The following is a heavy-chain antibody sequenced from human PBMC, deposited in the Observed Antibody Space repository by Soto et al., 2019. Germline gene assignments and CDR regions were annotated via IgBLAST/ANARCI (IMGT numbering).Heavy chain of an antibody. Sequence: QVQLVESGGGLVKPGGSLRLSCAVSGFTFNDYYMSWIRQAPGKGLEWISYISGGGSTTYHADSVRGRFTISRGNAKNSLFLQMNSLRAEDTAVYYCAREVRTSGWFRRLDSWGQGILVTVSS. CDR3: AREVRTSGWFRRLDS. D-gene: IGHD6-19*01. J-gene: IGHJ4*02. CDR1: GFTFNDYY. CDR2: ISGGGSTT. V-gene: IGHV3-11*01.